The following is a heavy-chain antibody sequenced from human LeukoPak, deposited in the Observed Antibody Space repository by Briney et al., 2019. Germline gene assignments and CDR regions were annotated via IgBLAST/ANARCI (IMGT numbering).Heavy chain of an antibody. V-gene: IGHV3-33*01. J-gene: IGHJ4*02. Sequence: GGSLRLSCAASGFTFSSYGMHWVRQAPGKGLEWVAVIWYDGSNKYYADSVKGRFTIPRDNSKNTLYLQMNSLRAEDTAVYYCARDTTGYHYYFDYWGQGTLVTVSS. D-gene: IGHD3-9*01. CDR3: ARDTTGYHYYFDY. CDR1: GFTFSSYG. CDR2: IWYDGSNK.